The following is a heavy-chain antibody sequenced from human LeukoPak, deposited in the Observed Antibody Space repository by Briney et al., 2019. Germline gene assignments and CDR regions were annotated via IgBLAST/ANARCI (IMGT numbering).Heavy chain of an antibody. J-gene: IGHJ4*02. D-gene: IGHD3-22*01. CDR3: AKGAHYYDSSGPSLDY. CDR2: ISGSGGST. CDR1: GFTFSSYA. V-gene: IGHV3-23*01. Sequence: PGGSLRLSCAASGFTFSSYAMSWVRQAPGKGLEWVTAISGSGGSTYYADSVKGRFTISRDNSKNTLYLQMNSLRAEDTAVYYCAKGAHYYDSSGPSLDYWGQGTLVTVSS.